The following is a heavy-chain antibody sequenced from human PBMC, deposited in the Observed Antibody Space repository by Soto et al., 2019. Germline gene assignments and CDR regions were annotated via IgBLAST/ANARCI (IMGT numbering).Heavy chain of an antibody. CDR1: GGTFSSYA. D-gene: IGHD6-13*01. Sequence: SVKVSCKASGGTFSSYAISWVRQAPGQGLEWMGGIIPIFGTGNYAQKFQGRVTITADESTSTACMELSSLRSEDTAVYYCARDIAAAGTGDYWGQGTLVTVSS. CDR2: IIPIFGTG. CDR3: ARDIAAAGTGDY. V-gene: IGHV1-69*13. J-gene: IGHJ4*02.